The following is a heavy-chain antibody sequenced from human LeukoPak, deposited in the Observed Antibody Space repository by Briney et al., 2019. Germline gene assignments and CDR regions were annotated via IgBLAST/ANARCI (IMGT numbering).Heavy chain of an antibody. D-gene: IGHD4-11*01. CDR3: AKKKTDYSYPSSFDY. Sequence: GGSLRLSCAASGFTVSSNYMSWVRQAPGKGLEWVSVIYSGGSTYYADSVKGRFTISRDNSKNTLYLQMNSLRAEDTAVYYCAKKKTDYSYPSSFDYWGQGTLVTVSS. CDR2: IYSGGST. V-gene: IGHV3-66*01. CDR1: GFTVSSNY. J-gene: IGHJ4*02.